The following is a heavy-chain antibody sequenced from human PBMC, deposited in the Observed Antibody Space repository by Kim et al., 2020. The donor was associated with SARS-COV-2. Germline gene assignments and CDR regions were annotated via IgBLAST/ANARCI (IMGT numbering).Heavy chain of an antibody. Sequence: SVKVSCKASGGTFSSYAISWVRQAPGQGLEWMGGIIPIFGTANYAQKFQGRVTITADESTSTAYMELSSLRSEDTAVYYCASAAGIYYDSSGLDYWGQGTLVTVSS. V-gene: IGHV1-69*13. J-gene: IGHJ4*02. CDR3: ASAAGIYYDSSGLDY. CDR1: GGTFSSYA. D-gene: IGHD3-22*01. CDR2: IIPIFGTA.